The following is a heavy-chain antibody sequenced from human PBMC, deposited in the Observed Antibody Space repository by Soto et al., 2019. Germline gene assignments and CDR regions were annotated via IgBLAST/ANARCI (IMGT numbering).Heavy chain of an antibody. Sequence: SETLSLTCTVSGGSISSGGYYWSWIRQHPGKGLEWIGYIYYSGSTYYNPSLKSRVTISVDTSKNQFSLKLSSVTAADTAVYYCARFIWSTNNWFDPWGQGTLVTVSS. CDR3: ARFIWSTNNWFDP. V-gene: IGHV4-31*03. CDR1: GGSISSGGYY. CDR2: IYYSGST. D-gene: IGHD3-10*01. J-gene: IGHJ5*02.